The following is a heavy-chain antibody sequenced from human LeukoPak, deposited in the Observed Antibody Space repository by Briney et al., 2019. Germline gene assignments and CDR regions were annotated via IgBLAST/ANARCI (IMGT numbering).Heavy chain of an antibody. J-gene: IGHJ5*02. CDR3: ARRVGDNWFDP. V-gene: IGHV4-39*01. Sequence: SETLSLTCTVSGGSISSSRYYWGWIRQPPGKGLEWIGSIDYSGSTYYTPSLKSRVTISVDASKNQFSLRLSSVTAADTAVYYCARRVGDNWFDPWGQGTLVTVSS. CDR1: GGSISSSRYY. CDR2: IDYSGST.